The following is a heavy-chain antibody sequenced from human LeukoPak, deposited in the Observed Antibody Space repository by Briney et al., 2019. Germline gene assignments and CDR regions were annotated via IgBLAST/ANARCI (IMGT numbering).Heavy chain of an antibody. CDR3: ARSTDRVVAAAGTDY. CDR2: ISAYNGNT. D-gene: IGHD6-13*01. V-gene: IGHV1-18*01. Sequence: GASVKVSCKASGYTFTSYGISWVRQAPGQGLEWMGWISAYNGNTNYAQKLQGRVTMTTDTSTSTAYMELRSLRSDDTAVYYCARSTDRVVAAAGTDYWGQGTLVTVSS. J-gene: IGHJ4*02. CDR1: GYTFTSYG.